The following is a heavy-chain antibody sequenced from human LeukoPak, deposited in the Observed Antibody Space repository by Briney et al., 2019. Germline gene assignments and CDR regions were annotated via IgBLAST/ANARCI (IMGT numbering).Heavy chain of an antibody. Sequence: PGGSLRLSCAASGFTFSSYAMNWVRQAPGKGLEWVSAISGSGGSTYYADSVKGRFTISRDNSKNALYLQMNSLRAEDTAVYYCAKDDYDILTGSFQHWGQGTLVTVSS. CDR2: ISGSGGST. CDR3: AKDDYDILTGSFQH. CDR1: GFTFSSYA. D-gene: IGHD3-9*01. V-gene: IGHV3-23*01. J-gene: IGHJ1*01.